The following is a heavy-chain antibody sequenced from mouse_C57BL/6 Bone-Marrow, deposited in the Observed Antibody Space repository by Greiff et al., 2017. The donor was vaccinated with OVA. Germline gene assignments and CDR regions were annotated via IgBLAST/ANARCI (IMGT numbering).Heavy chain of an antibody. CDR2: ISSGGSYT. V-gene: IGHV5-6*01. CDR3: ARHGYGSPMDY. J-gene: IGHJ4*01. D-gene: IGHD1-1*01. CDR1: GFTFSSYG. Sequence: EVNLVESGGDLVKPGGSLKLSCAASGFTFSSYGMSWVRQTPDKRLEWVATISSGGSYTYYPDSVKGRFTISRDNAKNTLYLQMSSLKSEDTAMYYCARHGYGSPMDYWGQGTSVTVSS.